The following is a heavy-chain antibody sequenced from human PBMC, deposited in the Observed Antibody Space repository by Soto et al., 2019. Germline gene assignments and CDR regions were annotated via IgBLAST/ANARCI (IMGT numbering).Heavy chain of an antibody. CDR1: GDSISSGGYS. D-gene: IGHD3-22*01. J-gene: IGHJ4*02. V-gene: IGHV4-30-2*01. Sequence: QLQLQESGSGLVKPSQTLSLTCVVSGDSISSGGYSWHWIRQPPGKGLEWIGHTYHSGGTLYNPSLDSRVTISVDKSKNQFSLRLTSVTAADTAVYYCARDSLSGYYFDYWGQGTLVTVSS. CDR2: TYHSGGT. CDR3: ARDSLSGYYFDY.